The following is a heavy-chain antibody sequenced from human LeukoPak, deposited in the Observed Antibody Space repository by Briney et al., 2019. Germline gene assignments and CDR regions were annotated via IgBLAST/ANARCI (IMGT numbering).Heavy chain of an antibody. V-gene: IGHV3-30*04. CDR3: ARDLSRGAPDYFDN. Sequence: RGSLRLSCAASGFIFSSFPMHWVRQAPGKGLEWVAVISHDGKVKYYADSVKGRFTISRDDSTNTLSLQMNSLRPEDTGIYYCARDLSRGAPDYFDNWGQGTLVTVSS. D-gene: IGHD3-10*01. J-gene: IGHJ4*02. CDR2: ISHDGKVK. CDR1: GFIFSSFP.